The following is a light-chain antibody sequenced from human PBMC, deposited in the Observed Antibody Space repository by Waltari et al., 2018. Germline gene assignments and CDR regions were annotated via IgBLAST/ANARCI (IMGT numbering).Light chain of an antibody. CDR3: QQSYSSPST. J-gene: IGKJ2*01. Sequence: DIQMTQSPAYLSASVGDRVTITCRASQTISSYFNWYQQKPGKAPQLLLSSVSHLQIGVPSKFSGSGSGTDFTLTICSLQPDDSATYYCQQSYSSPSTFGQGTKLEIK. V-gene: IGKV1-39*01. CDR2: SVS. CDR1: QTISSY.